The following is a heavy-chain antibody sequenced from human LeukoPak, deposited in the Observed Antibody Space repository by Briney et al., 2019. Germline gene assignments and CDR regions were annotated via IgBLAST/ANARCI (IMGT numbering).Heavy chain of an antibody. CDR2: ISWNSGSI. J-gene: IGHJ4*02. V-gene: IGHV3-9*01. D-gene: IGHD3-16*02. CDR1: GFTFDDYA. CDR3: VKDSDPFGGVIVPYFDY. Sequence: GRSLRLSCAASGFTFDDYAMHWVREAPGKGLEWVSGISWNSGSIGYADSVKGRFTISRDNAKNSLYLQMNSLRAEDTALYYCVKDSDPFGGVIVPYFDYWGQGTLVTVSS.